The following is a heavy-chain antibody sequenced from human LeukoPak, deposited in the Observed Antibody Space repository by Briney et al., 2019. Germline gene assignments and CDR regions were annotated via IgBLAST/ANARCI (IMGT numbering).Heavy chain of an antibody. CDR3: AKQEAAAGNYFDY. D-gene: IGHD6-13*01. J-gene: IGHJ4*02. CDR2: ISGSHTYI. V-gene: IGHV3-21*04. Sequence: GGSLRLSCAASEFTFSMYGMNWVRQAPGKGLEWVSSISGSHTYIAYADSVKGRFTISRDNAKNSLYLQMNSLRAEDTALYYCAKQEAAAGNYFDYWGQGTLVTVSS. CDR1: EFTFSMYG.